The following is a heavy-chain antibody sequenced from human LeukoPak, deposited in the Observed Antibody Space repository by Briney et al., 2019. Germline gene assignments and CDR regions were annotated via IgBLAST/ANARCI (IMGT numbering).Heavy chain of an antibody. CDR3: ARGGIVRLDPFDY. CDR2: IYYSGST. D-gene: IGHD2/OR15-2a*01. Sequence: SQTLSLTCTVSGGSISSGGYYWSWIRQHPGKGLEWIGYIYYSGSTYYNPSLKSRVTISVDTSKNQFSLKLRSVTAADTAVYYCARGGIVRLDPFDYWGQGTLVTVSS. V-gene: IGHV4-31*03. CDR1: GGSISSGGYY. J-gene: IGHJ4*02.